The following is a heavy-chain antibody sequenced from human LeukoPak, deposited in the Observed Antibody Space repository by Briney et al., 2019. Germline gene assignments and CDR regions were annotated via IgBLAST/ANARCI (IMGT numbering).Heavy chain of an antibody. J-gene: IGHJ3*02. CDR1: GYTFTSYG. V-gene: IGHV1-18*01. CDR2: ISAYNGNT. Sequence: GASVKVSCKASGYTFTSYGISWVRQAPGQGLEWMGWISAYNGNTNYAQKLQGRVTMTTDTSTSTAYMELSSLRSEDTAVYYCARARLAAAATGAFDIWGQGTMVTVSS. CDR3: ARARLAAAATGAFDI. D-gene: IGHD6-13*01.